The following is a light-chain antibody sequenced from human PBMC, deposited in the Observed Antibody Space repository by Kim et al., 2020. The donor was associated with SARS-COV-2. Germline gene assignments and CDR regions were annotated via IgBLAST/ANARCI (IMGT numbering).Light chain of an antibody. CDR2: ETS. Sequence: PGERATLSCRASQTIPTYLAWYQQKPGQPPRLLIYETSTRAAGVPVRFTGSGSGTDFTLTITSLEPEDFAIYYCQQRSRWPPVLTFGGGTKVDIK. V-gene: IGKV3-11*01. CDR1: QTIPTY. CDR3: QQRSRWPPVLT. J-gene: IGKJ4*01.